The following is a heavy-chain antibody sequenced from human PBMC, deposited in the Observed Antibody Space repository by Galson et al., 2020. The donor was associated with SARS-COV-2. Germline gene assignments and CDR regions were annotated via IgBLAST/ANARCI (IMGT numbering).Heavy chain of an antibody. CDR1: GGSISTGGYY. D-gene: IGHD3-10*01. V-gene: IGHV4-31*03. J-gene: IGHJ2*01. CDR2: ISYSGST. CDR3: ARDHYGSGSPGYFDL. Sequence: SETLSLTCTVSGGSISTGGYYWSWIRQPPGKGLEWIGYISYSGSTYYNPSLKSRLIISIDTSKNQFSLELRSVTAADTAVYYCARDHYGSGSPGYFDLWGRGTLVTVSS.